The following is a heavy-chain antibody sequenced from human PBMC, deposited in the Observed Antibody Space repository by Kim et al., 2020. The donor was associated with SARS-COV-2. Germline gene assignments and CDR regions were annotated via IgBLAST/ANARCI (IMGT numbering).Heavy chain of an antibody. J-gene: IGHJ6*02. CDR3: ASVGAAYTSGGMDV. Sequence: SETLSLTCTVSGCSISGTTYYWGWIRQPPGKGLEWIGSIYYSGSTYYSASLKSRVTILLDTSRNQFSLKLNSVTAADTAVYYCASVGAAYTSGGMDVWG. CDR1: GCSISGTTYY. CDR2: IYYSGST. V-gene: IGHV4-39*01. D-gene: IGHD6-19*01.